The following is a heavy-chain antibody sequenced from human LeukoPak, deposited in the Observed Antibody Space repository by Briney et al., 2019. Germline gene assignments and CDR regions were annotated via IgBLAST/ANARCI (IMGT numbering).Heavy chain of an antibody. D-gene: IGHD2-15*01. CDR1: GYTFTSFF. CDR3: ARHSSGGRYLDY. CDR2: FGPSRAST. Sequence: ASVNVSCKVSGYTFTSFFMDWGRQAPGQGLEWMGLFGPSRASTSFAKRFQRRVTMPRNTSTSTVYMELSSLTPEDTAVYYCARHSSGGRYLDYGGQGTLVTVPS. J-gene: IGHJ4*02. V-gene: IGHV1-46*01.